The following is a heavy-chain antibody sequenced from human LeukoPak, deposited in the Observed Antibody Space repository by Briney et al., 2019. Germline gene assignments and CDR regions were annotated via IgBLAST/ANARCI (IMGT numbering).Heavy chain of an antibody. CDR3: AREEDIVVVPAARLSSYFDY. V-gene: IGHV1-69*04. CDR2: IIPILGIA. Sequence: ASVKVSCKASGGTFSSYTISWVRQAPGQGLEWMGRIIPILGIANYAQKSQGRVTITADKSTSTAYMELSSLRSEDTAVCYCAREEDIVVVPAARLSSYFDYWGQGTLVTVSS. CDR1: GGTFSSYT. J-gene: IGHJ4*02. D-gene: IGHD2-2*01.